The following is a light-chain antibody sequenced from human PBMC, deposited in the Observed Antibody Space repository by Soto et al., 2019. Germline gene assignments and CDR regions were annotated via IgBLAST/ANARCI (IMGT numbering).Light chain of an antibody. J-gene: IGKJ1*01. CDR3: QQYNNWPPT. V-gene: IGKV3-15*01. Sequence: EIVMTQSPATLSLSPGERATLSCRASQTVSSSLAWYQHKPGQAPRLLISGASTRATGIPARFSGSGSGTEFTLTISSLRSEDFAVYYCQQYNNWPPTFGLGTKVDIK. CDR2: GAS. CDR1: QTVSSS.